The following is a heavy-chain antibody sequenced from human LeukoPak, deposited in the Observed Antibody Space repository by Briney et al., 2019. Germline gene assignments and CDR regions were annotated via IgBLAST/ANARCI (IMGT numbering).Heavy chain of an antibody. J-gene: IGHJ4*02. D-gene: IGHD6-13*01. CDR3: ARGVSSHWSVPLDY. Sequence: GASVKVSCKASGGTFSSYAISWVRQAPGQGLEWMGGIIPIFGTANYAQKFQGRVTITTDESTSTAYMELSSLRSEDTAVYYCARGVSSHWSVPLDYWGQGTLVTVSS. CDR2: IIPIFGTA. CDR1: GGTFSSYA. V-gene: IGHV1-69*05.